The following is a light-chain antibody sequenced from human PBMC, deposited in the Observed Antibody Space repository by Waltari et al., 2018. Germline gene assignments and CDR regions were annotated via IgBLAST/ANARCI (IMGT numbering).Light chain of an antibody. CDR1: QSVRGH. J-gene: IGKJ1*01. V-gene: IGKV3D-15*01. Sequence: EIVMTQSPATLSVSPGERATLYCRASQSVRGHLAWYQQKPGQAPRLIIHGAFTRATGIPARFSGSGSGTEFSLTISSLQSEDFAIYYCQQYYDWPPWTFGQGTKVEL. CDR3: QQYYDWPPWT. CDR2: GAF.